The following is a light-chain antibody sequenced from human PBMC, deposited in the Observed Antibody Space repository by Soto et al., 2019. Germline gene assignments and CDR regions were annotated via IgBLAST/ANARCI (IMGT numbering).Light chain of an antibody. V-gene: IGLV2-14*03. CDR1: SSDVGAYNY. Sequence: QSALTQPASVSGSPGQSIAISCTGTSSDVGAYNYVSWFQQHPGKAPKLIIYDVGSRPSGVSNRFSGSKSGNTASLTISGLQAEDEADYYCSSYTTSTTYVLGTGTKLTVL. CDR3: SSYTTSTTYV. J-gene: IGLJ1*01. CDR2: DVG.